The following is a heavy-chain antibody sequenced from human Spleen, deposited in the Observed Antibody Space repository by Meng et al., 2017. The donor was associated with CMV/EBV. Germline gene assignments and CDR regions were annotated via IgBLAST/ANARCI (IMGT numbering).Heavy chain of an antibody. CDR2: IDQSGIT. V-gene: IGHV4-34*01. Sequence: GSLRLSCAVYGGSFSRYFWSWIRQSPGKGLEWIAEIDQSGITNYNPSLESRVSISVDMSKNQFSLKLTSVTAADTAVYFCSRVPRYPLRKMGYFDSWGQGTVVTSPQ. CDR3: SRVPRYPLRKMGYFDS. J-gene: IGHJ4*02. CDR1: GGSFSRYF. D-gene: IGHD2-2*01.